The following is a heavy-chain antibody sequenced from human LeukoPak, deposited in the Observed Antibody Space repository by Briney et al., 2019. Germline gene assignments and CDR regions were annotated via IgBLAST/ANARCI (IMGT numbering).Heavy chain of an antibody. V-gene: IGHV3-74*01. J-gene: IGHJ4*02. Sequence: PGGSLRLSCAASGFTFSSSWMHWVRQAPGKGLVWVSRITRDGSSTTYADSVKGRFTTSRDNAKNTLYLQMDSLRDDDTAVYYCARDPPEPGSTFDYWGQGTLVTVSS. D-gene: IGHD2-15*01. CDR3: ARDPPEPGSTFDY. CDR2: ITRDGSST. CDR1: GFTFSSSW.